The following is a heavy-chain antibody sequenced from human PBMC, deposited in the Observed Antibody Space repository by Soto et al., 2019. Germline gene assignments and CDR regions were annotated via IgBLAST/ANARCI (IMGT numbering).Heavy chain of an antibody. V-gene: IGHV3-9*01. D-gene: IGHD4-17*01. Sequence: GGSLRLSCAASGFTFDNYAMHWVRQAPGKGLEWVSGISWNSGSIGYADSVKGRFTISRDNAKNPLYLQMNSLRAEDTAWYYCAKDNSPYGCNFDYWGQGTLVTVSS. CDR3: AKDNSPYGCNFDY. CDR2: ISWNSGSI. CDR1: GFTFDNYA. J-gene: IGHJ4*02.